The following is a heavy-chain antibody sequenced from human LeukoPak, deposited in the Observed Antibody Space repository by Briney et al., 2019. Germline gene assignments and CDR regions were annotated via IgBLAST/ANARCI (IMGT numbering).Heavy chain of an antibody. CDR2: ISTNGDIT. Sequence: PGGSLRLSCAASGFTFSSYAMHWVRQAPGKGLEYVSAISTNGDITYYANSVKGRFSISRDNSKNTLYLQMGSLRAGDMAVYYCARFSLANDYWGQGTLVTVSS. CDR3: ARFSLANDY. V-gene: IGHV3-64*01. J-gene: IGHJ4*02. CDR1: GFTFSSYA.